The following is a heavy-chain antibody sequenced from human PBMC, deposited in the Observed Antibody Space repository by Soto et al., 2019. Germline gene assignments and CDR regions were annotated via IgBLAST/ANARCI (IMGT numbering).Heavy chain of an antibody. J-gene: IGHJ4*02. CDR3: ARDARGYSYGHFDY. D-gene: IGHD5-18*01. Sequence: GPSVKVSCKASGGTFSSYAISWVRQAPGQGLEWMGGIIPIFGTANYAQKFRGRVTITADESTSTAYMELSSLRSEDTAVYYCARDARGYSYGHFDYWGQGTLVTVS. CDR1: GGTFSSYA. V-gene: IGHV1-69*13. CDR2: IIPIFGTA.